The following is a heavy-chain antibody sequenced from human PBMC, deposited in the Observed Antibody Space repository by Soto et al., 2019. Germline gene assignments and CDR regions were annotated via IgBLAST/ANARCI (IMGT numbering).Heavy chain of an antibody. Sequence: QVQLVQSGGEVKKPGASVKVSCKASGYTFTTCGITWVRQAPGQGLEWLGWINPYNGNTNYEQRLQDRVTMTTDTSTSTAYMELRSLRSDDTAVYYCARLGFVTTHIQYFFDYWGQGTLVTVSS. D-gene: IGHD3-10*01. V-gene: IGHV1-18*01. J-gene: IGHJ4*02. CDR3: ARLGFVTTHIQYFFDY. CDR2: INPYNGNT. CDR1: GYTFTTCG.